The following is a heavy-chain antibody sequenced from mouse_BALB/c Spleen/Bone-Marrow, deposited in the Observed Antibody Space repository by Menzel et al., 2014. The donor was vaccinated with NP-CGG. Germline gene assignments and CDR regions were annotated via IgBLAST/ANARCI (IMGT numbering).Heavy chain of an antibody. CDR3: AREGGYYYGSSPYFDV. V-gene: IGHV1-20*02. J-gene: IGHJ1*01. CDR2: INPYNGHT. CDR1: GYSFTGYF. D-gene: IGHD1-1*01. Sequence: EVQLQQSGPELVKPGASVKISCKASGYSFTGYFMNWVMQSHGKSLEWIGRINPYNGHTFYNQKFKGKATLTVDKSSSTAHMELRSLASEDSAVYYCAREGGYYYGSSPYFDVWGAGTTVTVSS.